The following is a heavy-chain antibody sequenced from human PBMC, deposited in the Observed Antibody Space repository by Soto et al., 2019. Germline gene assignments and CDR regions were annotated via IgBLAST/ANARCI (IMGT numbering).Heavy chain of an antibody. V-gene: IGHV3-48*01. D-gene: IGHD3-10*01. CDR2: VSSGSHTR. CDR1: GFTFSSYA. J-gene: IGHJ6*02. CDR3: TRDDANMARDSGMDV. Sequence: GVLRLSCAGSGFTFSSYAMNWVRQAPGQGLEWLSYVSSGSHTRYYAASVRGRFTISRDDAKKSVYLQLNGLRPEDTAVYYCTRDDANMARDSGMDVWGQGTTVTVSS.